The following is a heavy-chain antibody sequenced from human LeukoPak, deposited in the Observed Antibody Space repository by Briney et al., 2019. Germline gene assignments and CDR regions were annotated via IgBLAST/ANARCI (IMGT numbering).Heavy chain of an antibody. J-gene: IGHJ4*02. CDR1: GFAVSSNY. Sequence: GGSLRLSCAASGFAVSSNYMSWVRQAPGKGLEWVSVIYSGGSTYYADSVKGRFTISRDNSKNTLYLQMNSLRAEDTAVYYCARDFGDGYNFFYWGQGTLVTVSS. D-gene: IGHD5-24*01. V-gene: IGHV3-53*01. CDR2: IYSGGST. CDR3: ARDFGDGYNFFY.